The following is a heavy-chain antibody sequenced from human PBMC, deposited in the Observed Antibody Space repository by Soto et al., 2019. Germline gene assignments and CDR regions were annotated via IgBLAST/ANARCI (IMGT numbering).Heavy chain of an antibody. V-gene: IGHV4-39*01. CDR3: ASYYYDSSGTFDY. J-gene: IGHJ4*02. Sequence: QLLESGPGLVKPSETLSLTCTVSGGSISSSSYYWGWIRQPPGKGLEWIGSIYYSGSTYYNPSLKSRVTISVDTSKNQFSLKLSSVTAADTAVYYCASYYYDSSGTFDYWGQGTLVTVSS. CDR2: IYYSGST. D-gene: IGHD3-22*01. CDR1: GGSISSSSYY.